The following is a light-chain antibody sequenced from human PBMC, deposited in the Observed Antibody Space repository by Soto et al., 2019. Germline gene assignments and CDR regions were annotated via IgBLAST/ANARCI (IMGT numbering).Light chain of an antibody. V-gene: IGLV2-8*01. CDR2: EVN. J-gene: IGLJ1*01. CDR1: SSDVGGYKY. Sequence: QSALTQPPSASGSPGQSVTISCTGTSSDVGGYKYVSWYQQHPGKAPKLMIFEVNKRPSGVPDRFSGSKSGNKASLTVSGLQAEDEADYYCSSYAGINNLGVVGTGTKLTVL. CDR3: SSYAGINNLGV.